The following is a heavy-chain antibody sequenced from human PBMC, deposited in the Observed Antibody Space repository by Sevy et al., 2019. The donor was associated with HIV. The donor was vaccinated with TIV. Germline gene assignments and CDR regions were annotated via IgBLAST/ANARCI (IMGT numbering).Heavy chain of an antibody. CDR3: ARDGQVYSSSSGGYYYYGMDV. CDR2: ISSYNGKT. V-gene: IGHV1-18*04. J-gene: IGHJ6*02. D-gene: IGHD6-6*01. Sequence: ASVKVSCKASGYTFTSYGISWVRQAPGQGLEWMGWISSYNGKTNIAQKLQDKFTMTTDTSTSTAYMERRSLRSDDTAVYYCARDGQVYSSSSGGYYYYGMDVWGQGTTVTVSS. CDR1: GYTFTSYG.